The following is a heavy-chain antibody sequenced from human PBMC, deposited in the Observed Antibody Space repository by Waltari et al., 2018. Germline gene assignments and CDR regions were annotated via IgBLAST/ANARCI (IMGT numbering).Heavy chain of an antibody. CDR3: VRDKQGGYFDY. CDR1: EFTSATLY. CDR2: IRNRARSFTT. J-gene: IGHJ4*02. D-gene: IGHD3-16*01. V-gene: IGHV3-72*01. Sequence: DVQVVESGGGLGQPGGSLTLSCAAAEFTSATLYMNWVRQAPGKGLEWVGLIRNRARSFTTDYAASVEGRFAISRDDSKNSLYLQMNSLKTEDTAVYYCVRDKQGGYFDYWGQGTLVTVSS.